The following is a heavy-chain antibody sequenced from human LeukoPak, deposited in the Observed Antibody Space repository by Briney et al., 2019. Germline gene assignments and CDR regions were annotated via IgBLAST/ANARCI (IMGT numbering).Heavy chain of an antibody. CDR2: IRSKAYGGTT. J-gene: IGHJ4*02. CDR1: GFTFGDYA. Sequence: PGGSLRLSCTGSGFTFGDYAMSWVRQAPGKGLEWVGFIRSKAYGGTTEYAASVKGRFTISRDDSKSIAYLQMNSLKTEDTAVYNCTRSTPYYYDSSGYYQNFVYWGQGTLVTVSS. V-gene: IGHV3-49*04. D-gene: IGHD3-22*01. CDR3: TRSTPYYYDSSGYYQNFVY.